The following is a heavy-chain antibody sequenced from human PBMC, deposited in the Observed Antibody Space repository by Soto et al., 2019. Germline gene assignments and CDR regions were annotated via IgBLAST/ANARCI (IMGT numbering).Heavy chain of an antibody. CDR2: IYYSGST. Sequence: PSETLSLTCTVSGGSISSGGYYWSWIRQHPGKGLEWIGYIYYSGSTYYNPSLKSRVTISVDTSKNQFSLKLSSVTAADTAVYYCATMVRGVIIKSGTDYWGQGTLVTVSS. D-gene: IGHD3-10*01. J-gene: IGHJ4*02. CDR3: ATMVRGVIIKSGTDY. V-gene: IGHV4-31*03. CDR1: GGSISSGGYY.